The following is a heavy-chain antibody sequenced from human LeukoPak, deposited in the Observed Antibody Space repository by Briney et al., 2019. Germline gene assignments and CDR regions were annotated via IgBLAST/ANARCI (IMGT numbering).Heavy chain of an antibody. CDR3: ARRIIVGAEELDAFDI. CDR2: IQNVGNDK. D-gene: IGHD1-26*01. V-gene: IGHV3-30*12. CDR1: GFTFRSYG. J-gene: IGHJ3*02. Sequence: GGSLRLSCAASGFTFRSYGMHWVRQAPGKGLEWVAFIQNVGNDKYYADSVKGRFTISRDNAKNSLYLQMNSLRAEDTAVYYCARRIIVGAEELDAFDIWGQGTMVTVSS.